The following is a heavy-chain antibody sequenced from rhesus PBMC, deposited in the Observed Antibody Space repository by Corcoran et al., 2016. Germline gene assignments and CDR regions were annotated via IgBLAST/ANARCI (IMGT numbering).Heavy chain of an antibody. Sequence: QLQLQESGPGLVKPSETLSVTCAVSGDSISSSYWSWNRQAPGKGLEWIGYIYGSGSSTNYNPSLKSRVTLSVDTSKNQLSLKLSSVTTADTAVYYCARDDYGNSDYWGQGVLVTVSS. CDR2: IYGSGSST. V-gene: IGHV4-169*02. CDR1: GDSISSSY. J-gene: IGHJ4*01. CDR3: ARDDYGNSDY. D-gene: IGHD4-35*01.